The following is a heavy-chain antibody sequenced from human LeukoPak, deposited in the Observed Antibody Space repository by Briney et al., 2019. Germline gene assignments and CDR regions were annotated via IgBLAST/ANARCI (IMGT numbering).Heavy chain of an antibody. D-gene: IGHD2-2*01. CDR2: INHSGST. Sequence: SETLSLTCAVYGGSFSGYYWSWIRQPPGKGLEWIGEINHSGSTNYNPSLKSRATISVDTSKNQFSLTLSSVTAADTAVYYCARGRRKYQLLLINHDALDIWGQGTMVTVSS. CDR1: GGSFSGYY. J-gene: IGHJ3*02. CDR3: ARGRRKYQLLLINHDALDI. V-gene: IGHV4-34*01.